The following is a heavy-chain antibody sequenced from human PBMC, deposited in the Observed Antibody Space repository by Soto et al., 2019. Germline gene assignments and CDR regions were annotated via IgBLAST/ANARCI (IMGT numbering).Heavy chain of an antibody. CDR1: GLTFSNYW. CDR3: TREVSGVCDY. Sequence: EAQLVESGGGLVQPGGSLRLSCTASGLTFSNYWVHWVRQTPGKGLVWVSRIDSDGSSTSYADSVKGRFTISRDNAKNTLYLQMISLRAEDAAVYYCTREVSGVCDYWGQGTLVTVSS. CDR2: IDSDGSST. D-gene: IGHD6-25*01. J-gene: IGHJ4*02. V-gene: IGHV3-74*01.